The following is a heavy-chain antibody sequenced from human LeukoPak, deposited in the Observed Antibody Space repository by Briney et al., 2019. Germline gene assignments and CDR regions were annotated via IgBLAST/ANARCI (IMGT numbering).Heavy chain of an antibody. D-gene: IGHD1-7*01. CDR2: ISSSSSYI. V-gene: IGHV3-21*01. CDR3: ARDLNWNYVP. J-gene: IGHJ5*02. CDR1: GFTFNNYW. Sequence: PGGSLRLSCVVSGFTFNNYWMSWVRQAPGKGLEWVSSISSSSSYIYYADSVKGRFTISRDNAKNSLYLQMNSLRAEDTAVYYCARDLNWNYVPWGQGTLVTVSS.